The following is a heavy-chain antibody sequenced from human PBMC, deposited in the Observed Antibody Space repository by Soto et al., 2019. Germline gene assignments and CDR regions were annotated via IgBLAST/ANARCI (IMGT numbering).Heavy chain of an antibody. CDR3: ARGDSSGYYSFFLDY. D-gene: IGHD3-22*01. CDR1: GGTFSSHA. J-gene: IGHJ4*02. Sequence: SVKVSCKASGGTFSSHAISWVRHAPGQGLEWMGGIIPIFGTANYAQKFQGRVTITADESTSTAYMELSSLRSEDTAVYYCARGDSSGYYSFFLDYWGQGTLVTVSS. CDR2: IIPIFGTA. V-gene: IGHV1-69*13.